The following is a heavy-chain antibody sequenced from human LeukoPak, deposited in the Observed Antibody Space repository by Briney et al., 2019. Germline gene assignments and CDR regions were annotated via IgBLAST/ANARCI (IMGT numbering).Heavy chain of an antibody. V-gene: IGHV4-30-2*01. J-gene: IGHJ3*01. CDR1: GVSISSGGYS. CDR3: ARGLRYFDL. D-gene: IGHD3-9*01. Sequence: SQTLSLTRAVSGVSISSGGYSWSWLRQPPGKGLEWIGYIYHSGSTYYHPSLKSRLTISVDRSKNQFSLKLSSVTAADTAVYYCARGLRYFDLWGQGTMVTVSS. CDR2: IYHSGST.